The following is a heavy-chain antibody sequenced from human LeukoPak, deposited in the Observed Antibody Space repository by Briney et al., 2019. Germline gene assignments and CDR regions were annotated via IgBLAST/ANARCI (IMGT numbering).Heavy chain of an antibody. CDR2: ISYDGGKK. J-gene: IGHJ4*02. CDR3: ARDLEEYCSGGSCSLFDY. V-gene: IGHV3-30*03. Sequence: GGSLRLSCAASGFTFSSHDMHWVRQAPGKGLEWVAIISYDGGKKDYADSVKGRFTISRDNSKNTLYMQMNSLRGEDTAVYYCARDLEEYCSGGSCSLFDYWGQGTPVTVSS. CDR1: GFTFSSHD. D-gene: IGHD2-15*01.